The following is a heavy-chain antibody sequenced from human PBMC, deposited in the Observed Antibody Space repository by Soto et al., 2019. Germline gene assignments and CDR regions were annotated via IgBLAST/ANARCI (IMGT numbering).Heavy chain of an antibody. CDR3: ARSNGDYGDY. V-gene: IGHV4-59*01. D-gene: IGHD4-17*01. J-gene: IGHJ4*02. CDR2: IYYSGST. CDR1: GGSISSYY. Sequence: PSETLSLTCTVSGGSISSYYWSWIRQPPWKGLEWIGYIYYSGSTNYNPSLKSRVTISVDTSKNQFSLKLSSVTAADTAVYYCARSNGDYGDYWRKGTLVTVSS.